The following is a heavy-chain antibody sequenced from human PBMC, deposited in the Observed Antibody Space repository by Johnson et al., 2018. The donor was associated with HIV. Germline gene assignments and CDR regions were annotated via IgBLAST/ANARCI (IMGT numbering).Heavy chain of an antibody. J-gene: IGHJ3*02. D-gene: IGHD3-3*01. CDR1: GFTFSSYA. CDR3: AKALGGYAFDI. V-gene: IGHV3-23*04. CDR2: ISGSGGSTI. Sequence: VQLVESGGGVVQPGRSLRLSCAASGFTFSSYAMSWVRQAPGKGLEWVSAISGSGGSTIYYADSVKGRFTISRDNSKNTLYLQMNSLRAEDTAVYYCAKALGGYAFDIWGQGTMVTVSS.